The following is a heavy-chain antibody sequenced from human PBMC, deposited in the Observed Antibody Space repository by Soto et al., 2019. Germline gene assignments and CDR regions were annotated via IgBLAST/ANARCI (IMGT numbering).Heavy chain of an antibody. CDR3: ACRDGYNFDY. Sequence: SETLSLTCTVSGGPMSSYYWSWIRQPPGKGLEWIGYIYYSGSTNYNPSLKSRVTISVDTSKNQFSLKLSSVTAADTAVYYCACRDGYNFDYWGQGTLVTVSS. CDR1: GGPMSSYY. V-gene: IGHV4-59*01. CDR2: IYYSGST. J-gene: IGHJ4*02. D-gene: IGHD5-12*01.